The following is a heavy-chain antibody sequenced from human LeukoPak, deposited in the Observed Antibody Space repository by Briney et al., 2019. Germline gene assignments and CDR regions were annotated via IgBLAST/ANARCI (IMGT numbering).Heavy chain of an antibody. Sequence: GGSLRLSCAASGFTFSNYWLIWLRQAQGKGLEWVATINQYGGEKYYVDSVKGRFTISRDNAKDSLYLQMSSLRAEDTGVYYCARDEGTSGYDLLDYWGQGTLVTVSS. CDR3: ARDEGTSGYDLLDY. D-gene: IGHD5-12*01. CDR1: GFTFSNYW. CDR2: INQYGGEK. V-gene: IGHV3-7*01. J-gene: IGHJ4*01.